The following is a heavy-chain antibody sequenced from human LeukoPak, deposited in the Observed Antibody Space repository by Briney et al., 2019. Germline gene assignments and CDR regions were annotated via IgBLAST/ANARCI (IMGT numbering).Heavy chain of an antibody. CDR3: ARDLLEEIAARGDAFDV. D-gene: IGHD6-6*01. J-gene: IGHJ3*01. Sequence: SETLSLTCTVSGGSISTYYWSWIRQPPGKGLEWIGYIYHSGSTYYNPSLKSRVTISVDRSKNQFSLKLSSVTAADTAVYYCARDLLEEIAARGDAFDVWGQGTMVTVSS. CDR1: GGSISTYY. V-gene: IGHV4-59*12. CDR2: IYHSGST.